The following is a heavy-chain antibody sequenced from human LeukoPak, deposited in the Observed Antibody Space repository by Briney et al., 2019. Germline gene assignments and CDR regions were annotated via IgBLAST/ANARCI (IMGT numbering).Heavy chain of an antibody. Sequence: GASVKVSCKASGYTFTSYYMHWVRQAPGQGLEWMGIINPSGGSTSYAQKFQGRVTMTRDTSTSTVYMELSSLRSEDTAVYYCAAVIGSDESSDYWGQGTLVTVSS. CDR2: INPSGGST. V-gene: IGHV1-46*01. CDR3: AAVIGSDESSDY. CDR1: GYTFTSYY. J-gene: IGHJ4*02. D-gene: IGHD3-16*01.